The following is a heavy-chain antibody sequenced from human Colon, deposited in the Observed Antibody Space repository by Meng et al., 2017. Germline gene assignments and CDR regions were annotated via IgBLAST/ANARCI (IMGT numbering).Heavy chain of an antibody. D-gene: IGHD7-27*01. J-gene: IGHJ4*02. V-gene: IGHV4-4*02. CDR1: GASIIGLNW. Sequence: QVQLQESGPGLVKPSGTLSLTCTVSGASIIGLNWWTWVRQTPGKGLEWIGEIHHSGRTNSMPSLKSRVTLSLDKSKNQFSLSMTPVTAADTAVYYCARGTGDIRVGFDYWGQGTLVTVSS. CDR2: IHHSGRT. CDR3: ARGTGDIRVGFDY.